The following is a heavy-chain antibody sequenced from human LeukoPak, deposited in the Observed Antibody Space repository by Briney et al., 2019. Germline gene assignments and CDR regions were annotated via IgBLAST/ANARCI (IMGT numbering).Heavy chain of an antibody. CDR2: IKSGGGT. CDR3: ARDSTRSAFDI. Sequence: RGSLRLSCAASDFNVRGNDMTWVRQAPGKGLEWVSVIKSGGGTYYADSVKGRFTIPRDNPKNALYLQMNSLRAEDTAIYYCARDSTRSAFDIWGQGTMVTVSS. V-gene: IGHV3-53*01. CDR1: DFNVRGND. J-gene: IGHJ3*02.